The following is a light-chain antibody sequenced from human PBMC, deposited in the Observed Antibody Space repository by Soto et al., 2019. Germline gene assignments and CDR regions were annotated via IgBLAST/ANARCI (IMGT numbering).Light chain of an antibody. V-gene: IGLV2-11*01. CDR2: DVS. CDR1: RSDVGGYNY. CDR3: CSYAGSLAV. Sequence: QSALTQPRSVSGSPGKSVTISCTGTRSDVGGYNYVSWYQQHPGKAPKLMIYDVSKRPSGVPDRFSGSKSGNTASLTISGLQAEDEAEYYCCSYAGSLAVFGTGTK. J-gene: IGLJ1*01.